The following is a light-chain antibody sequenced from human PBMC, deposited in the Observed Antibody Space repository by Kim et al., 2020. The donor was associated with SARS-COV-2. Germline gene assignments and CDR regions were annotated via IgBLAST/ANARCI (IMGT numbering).Light chain of an antibody. CDR3: DSWDSSGNHNVV. Sequence: SSELTQDPAVSVALGQTVRITCQGDSLKTYYATWYQQKPGQAPVRVIFGKNNRPSGIPHRFSGSNSGNTASLTITGAQAEDEADYYCDSWDSSGNHNVVFCGGTQLTVL. CDR2: GKN. CDR1: SLKTYY. V-gene: IGLV3-19*02. J-gene: IGLJ2*01.